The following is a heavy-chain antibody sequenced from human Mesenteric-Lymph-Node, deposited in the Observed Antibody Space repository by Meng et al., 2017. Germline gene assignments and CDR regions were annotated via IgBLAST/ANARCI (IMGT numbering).Heavy chain of an antibody. D-gene: IGHD4-17*01. CDR2: ISNDGSNK. CDR1: GFSFRSFG. CDR3: ARNPHGDYPTEYYVDY. V-gene: IGHV3-33*01. Sequence: GESLKISCAASGFSFRSFGMHWVRQAPGKGLEWVALISNDGSNKNYADSVKGRFTISRDSSKNTLYLQMNSLRVDDTAVYYCARNPHGDYPTEYYVDYWGQGTRVT. J-gene: IGHJ4*02.